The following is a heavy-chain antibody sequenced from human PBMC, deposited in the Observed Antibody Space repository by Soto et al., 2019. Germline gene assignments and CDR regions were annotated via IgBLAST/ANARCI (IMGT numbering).Heavy chain of an antibody. CDR1: GYTFTGYY. CDR3: ARVRQSRYYYGEDV. Sequence: ASVKVSCKASGYTFTGYYMHWVRQAPGQGLEWMGWINPNSGGTNYAQKFQGWVTMTRDTSISTAYMELSRLRSDDTAVYYCARVRQSRYYYGEDVWGQGTTVTVSS. CDR2: INPNSGGT. J-gene: IGHJ6*02. V-gene: IGHV1-2*04.